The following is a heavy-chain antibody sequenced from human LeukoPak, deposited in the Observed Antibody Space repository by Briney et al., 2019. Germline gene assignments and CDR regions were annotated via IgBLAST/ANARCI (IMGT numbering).Heavy chain of an antibody. CDR1: GYTFTSYS. Sequence: EASVKVSCKASGYTFTSYSINWVRQAPGQGLEGMGWISTYNGNTNYAQKLQGRVTMTTDTSTSTAYMELRSLRSDDTAVYYCAKDRWRDGSSSFDNWGQGTLVTVSS. CDR3: AKDRWRDGSSSFDN. D-gene: IGHD6-6*01. J-gene: IGHJ4*02. V-gene: IGHV1-18*01. CDR2: ISTYNGNT.